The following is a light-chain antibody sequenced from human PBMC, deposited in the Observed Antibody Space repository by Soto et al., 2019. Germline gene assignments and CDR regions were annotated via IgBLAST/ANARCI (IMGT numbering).Light chain of an antibody. Sequence: SYELTQPLSVSVALGQTASITCGGNNIGSKNVHWYQQKPGQAPVLVIYRDYSRPSGIPERFSGSNSGNTATLTISRAQAGDEADYYCHVWDSSTVIFGGGTKLTVL. CDR3: HVWDSSTVI. V-gene: IGLV3-9*01. J-gene: IGLJ2*01. CDR1: NIGSKN. CDR2: RDY.